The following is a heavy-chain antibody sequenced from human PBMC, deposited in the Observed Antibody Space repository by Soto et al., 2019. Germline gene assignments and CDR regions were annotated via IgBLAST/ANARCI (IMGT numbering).Heavy chain of an antibody. J-gene: IGHJ4*02. CDR1: GGTFSSYA. Sequence: GASVKVSCKASGGTFSSYAISWVRQAPGQGLEWMGGIIPIFGTANYAQKFQGRVTITADESTSTAYMELSSLRSEDTAVYYCAGGAVAGYRSFDYWGQGTLVTVSS. V-gene: IGHV1-69*13. D-gene: IGHD6-19*01. CDR3: AGGAVAGYRSFDY. CDR2: IIPIFGTA.